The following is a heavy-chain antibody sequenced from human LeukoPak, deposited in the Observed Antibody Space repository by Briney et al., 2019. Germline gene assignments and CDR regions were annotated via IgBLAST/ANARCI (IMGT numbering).Heavy chain of an antibody. CDR2: ISSSSSTI. CDR3: ARDIEGSYSSSWDPCLDY. D-gene: IGHD6-13*01. CDR1: GFTFSSYS. V-gene: IGHV3-48*04. J-gene: IGHJ4*02. Sequence: GGSLRLSCAASGFTFSSYSMNWVRQAPGKGLEWVSYISSSSSTIYYADSVKGRFTISRDNAKNSLYLQMNSLRAEDTAVYYCARDIEGSYSSSWDPCLDYWGQGTLVTVSS.